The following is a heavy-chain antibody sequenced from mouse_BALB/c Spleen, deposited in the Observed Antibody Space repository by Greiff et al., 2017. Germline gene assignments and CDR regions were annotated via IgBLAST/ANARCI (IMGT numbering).Heavy chain of an antibody. J-gene: IGHJ4*01. CDR2: ISTYYGDA. CDR1: GYTFTDYA. V-gene: IGHV1S137*01. Sequence: VHLVESGAELVRPGVSVKISCKGSGYTFTDYAMHWVKQSHAKSLEWIGVISTYYGDASYNQKFKGKATMTVDKSSSTAYMELARLTSEDSAIYYCAREGSYAMDYWGQGTSVTVSS. D-gene: IGHD3-3*01. CDR3: AREGSYAMDY.